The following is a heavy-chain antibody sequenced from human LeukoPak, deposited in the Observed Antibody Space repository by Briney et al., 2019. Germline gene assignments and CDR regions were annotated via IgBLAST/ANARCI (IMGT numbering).Heavy chain of an antibody. V-gene: IGHV3-23*01. CDR3: AKYSGYYYDYFDY. CDR2: ISGSGGST. D-gene: IGHD3-22*01. Sequence: GGSLRLSCAASGFTFSSYAMSWVRQAPGKGLEWVSAISGSGGSTYYADSVKGRFTISRDNSKNTLYLQMNSLRAEDTAAYYCAKYSGYYYDYFDYWGQGTLVTVSS. CDR1: GFTFSSYA. J-gene: IGHJ4*02.